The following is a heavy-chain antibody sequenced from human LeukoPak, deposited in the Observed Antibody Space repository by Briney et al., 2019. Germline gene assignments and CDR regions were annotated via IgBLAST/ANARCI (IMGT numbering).Heavy chain of an antibody. Sequence: GGSLRLSCAASGFTFSSYWMSWVRQAPGKGLEWVAHIKQDGSERYYVDSVKGRFTISRDNAKNSLYLQMNSLRAEDTAVYYCASSSSGYYYPDYWGQGTLVTVSS. J-gene: IGHJ4*02. CDR2: IKQDGSER. CDR3: ASSSSGYYYPDY. D-gene: IGHD3-22*01. V-gene: IGHV3-7*01. CDR1: GFTFSSYW.